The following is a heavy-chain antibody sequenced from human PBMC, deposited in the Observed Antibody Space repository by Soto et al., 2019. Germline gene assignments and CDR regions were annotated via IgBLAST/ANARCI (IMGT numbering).Heavy chain of an antibody. D-gene: IGHD6-13*01. CDR2: INHSGST. J-gene: IGHJ5*02. Sequence: PSETLSLTCAVYGGSFSGYYWSWIRQPPGKGLEWIGEINHSGSTNYNPSLKSRVTISVDTSKNQFSLKLSSVTAADTAVYYCARGLRYSSFSTFNWFDPWGQGTLVTVSS. CDR1: GGSFSGYY. V-gene: IGHV4-34*01. CDR3: ARGLRYSSFSTFNWFDP.